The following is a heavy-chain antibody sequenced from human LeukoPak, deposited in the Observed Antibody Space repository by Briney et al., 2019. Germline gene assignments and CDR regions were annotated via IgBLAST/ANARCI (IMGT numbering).Heavy chain of an antibody. CDR1: GFTFSSYA. CDR3: ARESYGYIYFDY. V-gene: IGHV3-30-3*01. J-gene: IGHJ4*02. D-gene: IGHD5-18*01. CDR2: ISYDGSNK. Sequence: GRSLRLSCAASGFTFSSYAMHWVRQAPGKGLEWVAVISYDGSNKYYADSVKGRFTISRDNSKNTLYLQMNSLRAEDTAVYYCARESYGYIYFDYWGQGTLVTVSS.